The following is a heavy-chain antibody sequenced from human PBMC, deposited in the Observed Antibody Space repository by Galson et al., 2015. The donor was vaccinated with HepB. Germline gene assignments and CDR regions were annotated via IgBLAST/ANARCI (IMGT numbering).Heavy chain of an antibody. J-gene: IGHJ6*02. CDR3: TKGLSSGSYSYYNYGIDV. CDR2: VSGSGANT. V-gene: IGHV3-23*01. CDR1: GFTFSGYA. D-gene: IGHD3-10*01. Sequence: SLRLSCAASGFTFSGYAMSWVRQAPGKGLEWVSSVSGSGANTYYADPVKGRFTISRDNSKNALFLQMNSLRAEDTAIYYCTKGLSSGSYSYYNYGIDVWGQGTAVIVSS.